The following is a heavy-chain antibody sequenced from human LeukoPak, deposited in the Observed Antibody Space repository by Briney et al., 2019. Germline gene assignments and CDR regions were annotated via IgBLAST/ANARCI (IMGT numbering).Heavy chain of an antibody. Sequence: GGSLRLSCAASGFTFSSYAMSWVRQAPGKGLEWVSAISGSGGSTYYADSVKGRFTISRDNSKNTLYLQMNSLRAEDTAVYYCAKSQYYDFWSGYYHFDYWGQGTLVTVSS. J-gene: IGHJ4*02. D-gene: IGHD3-3*01. V-gene: IGHV3-23*01. CDR2: ISGSGGST. CDR1: GFTFSSYA. CDR3: AKSQYYDFWSGYYHFDY.